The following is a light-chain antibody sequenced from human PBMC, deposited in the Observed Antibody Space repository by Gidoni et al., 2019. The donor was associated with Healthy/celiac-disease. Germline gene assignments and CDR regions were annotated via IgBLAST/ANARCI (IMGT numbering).Light chain of an antibody. CDR1: ALPKKY. J-gene: IGLJ3*02. CDR3: YSTDSSGNHWV. CDR2: EDS. Sequence: SYELTLPPSVSVSPGQTARITCSGAALPKKYAYWYQQKSGQAPVLVIYEDSKRPSGIPERFSGSSSGTMATLTISGAQVEDEADYDCYSTDSSGNHWVFGGGTKLTVL. V-gene: IGLV3-10*01.